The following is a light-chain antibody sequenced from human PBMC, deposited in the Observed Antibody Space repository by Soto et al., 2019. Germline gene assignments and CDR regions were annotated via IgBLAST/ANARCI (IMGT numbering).Light chain of an antibody. Sequence: QSVLTQPRSVSGSPGQSVTISCTGTSSDVGGYNYVSWYQQYPGKAPKVMMYDVRTRPSGVPDRFSGSKSGNTASLTISGLQAEDEADYCCCSYAGSYSFVFGTGTKVTVL. J-gene: IGLJ1*01. CDR2: DVR. CDR3: CSYAGSYSFV. V-gene: IGLV2-11*01. CDR1: SSDVGGYNY.